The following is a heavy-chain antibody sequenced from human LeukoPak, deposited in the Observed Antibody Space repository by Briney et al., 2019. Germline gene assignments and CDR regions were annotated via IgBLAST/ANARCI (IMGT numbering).Heavy chain of an antibody. CDR1: GGSISSYY. V-gene: IGHV4-59*01. J-gene: IGHJ4*02. CDR2: IFYSGST. Sequence: SETLSLTCTVSGGSISSYYWSWIRQPPGKGLEWIGYIFYSGSTTYNPSLKSRVTTSVDTSKNQFSLKLSSVTAADTAVYYCTRGNGWYAYWGQGTLVSVSS. CDR3: TRGNGWYAY. D-gene: IGHD6-19*01.